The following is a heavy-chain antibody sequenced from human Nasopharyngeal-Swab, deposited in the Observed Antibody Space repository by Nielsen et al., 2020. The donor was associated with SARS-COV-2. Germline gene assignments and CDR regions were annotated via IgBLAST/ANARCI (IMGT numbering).Heavy chain of an antibody. CDR1: GGSFSGYY. J-gene: IGHJ6*02. V-gene: IGHV4-34*01. D-gene: IGHD2-15*01. Sequence: ESLKISCAVYGGSFSGYYWSWIRQPPGKGLEWIGEINHSGSTNYNPSLKSRVTISVDTSKNQFSLKLSSVTAADTAVYYCARGEGGCSGGSCYPNYYYYGMDVWGQGTTVTVSS. CDR3: ARGEGGCSGGSCYPNYYYYGMDV. CDR2: INHSGST.